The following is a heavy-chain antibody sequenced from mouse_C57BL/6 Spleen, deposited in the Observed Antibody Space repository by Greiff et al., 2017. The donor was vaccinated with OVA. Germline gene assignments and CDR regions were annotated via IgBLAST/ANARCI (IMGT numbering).Heavy chain of an antibody. CDR2: IRNKANGYTT. CDR3: ARSIYYGNYKDYAMDY. V-gene: IGHV7-3*01. D-gene: IGHD2-1*01. Sequence: DVKLQESGGGLVQPGGSLSLSCAASGFTFTDYYMSWVRQPPGKALEWLGFIRNKANGYTTEYSASVKGRFTISRDNSQSILYLQMNALRAEDSATYYCARSIYYGNYKDYAMDYWGQGTSVTVSS. J-gene: IGHJ4*01. CDR1: GFTFTDYY.